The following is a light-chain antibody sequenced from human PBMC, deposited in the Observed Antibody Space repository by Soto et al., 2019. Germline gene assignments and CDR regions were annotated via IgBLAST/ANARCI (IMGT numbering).Light chain of an antibody. V-gene: IGKV3-20*01. CDR3: QQYSSSPLT. Sequence: EIVLTQSPGTLSLSPGERATLSCRASQSVSSSYLAWYQQKPGQAPRLLIYGASSRATGIPDRFSGSGSGIDLTLIISRLEPEDFSVYYCQQYSSSPLTFGGGTKVEIK. CDR2: GAS. J-gene: IGKJ4*01. CDR1: QSVSSSY.